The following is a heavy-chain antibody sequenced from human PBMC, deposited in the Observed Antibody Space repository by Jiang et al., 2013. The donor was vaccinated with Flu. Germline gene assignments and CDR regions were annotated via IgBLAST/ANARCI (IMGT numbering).Heavy chain of an antibody. CDR1: GGSFSRNA. J-gene: IGHJ6*03. CDR2: IIPIFGTA. Sequence: SGAEVKKPGSSVKVSCKASGGSFSRNAISWVRQAPGQGLEWMGVIIPIFGTANYAQKFLGRVTITADKSTSTAYMELSSLRSEDTAFYICAKTYYDILTGYKIYYYMDVWGKGTTVTVSS. D-gene: IGHD3-9*01. CDR3: AKTYYDILTGYKIYYYMDV. V-gene: IGHV1-69*06.